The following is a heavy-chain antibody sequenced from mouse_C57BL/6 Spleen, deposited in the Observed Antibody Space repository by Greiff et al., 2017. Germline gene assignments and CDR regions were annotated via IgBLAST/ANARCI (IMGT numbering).Heavy chain of an antibody. J-gene: IGHJ2*01. Sequence: EVKLVESGEGLVKPGGSLKLSCAASGFTFSSYAMSWVRQTPEKRLEWVAYISSGGDYIYYADTVKGRFTISRDNARNTLYLQMSSLKSEDTAMYYCTRDGDGSSYYFDYWGQGTTLTVSS. CDR2: ISSGGDYI. V-gene: IGHV5-9-1*02. D-gene: IGHD1-1*01. CDR1: GFTFSSYA. CDR3: TRDGDGSSYYFDY.